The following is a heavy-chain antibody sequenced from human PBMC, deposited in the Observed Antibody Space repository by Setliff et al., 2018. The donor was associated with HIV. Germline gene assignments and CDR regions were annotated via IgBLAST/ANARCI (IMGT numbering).Heavy chain of an antibody. Sequence: SETLSLTCTVSDDSIKSDNYYWNWIRQPAGKGLEWIGRIFTSGTTNYNPSLRSRVTISVDTSKNQFSLRLSSVTAADTAVYYCAREGFYNSYYYYMDVWGIGTTVTVSS. D-gene: IGHD2-2*02. V-gene: IGHV4-61*02. CDR2: IFTSGTT. J-gene: IGHJ6*03. CDR3: AREGFYNSYYYYMDV. CDR1: DDSIKSDNYY.